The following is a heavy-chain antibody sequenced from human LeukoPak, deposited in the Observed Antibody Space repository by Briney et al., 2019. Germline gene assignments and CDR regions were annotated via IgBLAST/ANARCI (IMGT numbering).Heavy chain of an antibody. V-gene: IGHV4-59*01. CDR3: ARGDYYGSGLYNWFDP. Sequence: KPSETLSLTCTVSGGSISSYYWSWIRQPPGKGLEWIGYIYYSGSTNYNPSLKSRVTISVDTSKNQFSLKLSSVTAADTAVYYCARGDYYGSGLYNWFDPWGQGTLVTVSS. J-gene: IGHJ5*02. CDR1: GGSISSYY. D-gene: IGHD3-10*01. CDR2: IYYSGST.